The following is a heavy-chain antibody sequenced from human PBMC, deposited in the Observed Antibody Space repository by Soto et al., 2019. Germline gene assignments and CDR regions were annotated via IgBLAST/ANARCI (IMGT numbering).Heavy chain of an antibody. CDR1: GFTFSIYG. Sequence: QPGGSLRLSCAASGFTFSIYGMHWVRQAPGKGLEWVAVISYDGSNKYYADSVKGRFTISRDNSKNTLYLQMNSLRAEDTAVYYCAKPKYCSGGSCYLSYFDYWGQGTLVTVSS. D-gene: IGHD2-15*01. J-gene: IGHJ4*02. CDR2: ISYDGSNK. CDR3: AKPKYCSGGSCYLSYFDY. V-gene: IGHV3-30*18.